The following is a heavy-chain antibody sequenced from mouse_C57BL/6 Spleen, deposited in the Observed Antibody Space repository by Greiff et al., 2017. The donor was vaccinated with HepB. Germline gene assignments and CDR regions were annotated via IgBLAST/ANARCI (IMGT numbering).Heavy chain of an antibody. D-gene: IGHD2-3*01. CDR1: GYTFTDYN. J-gene: IGHJ2*01. CDR2: INPNNGGT. Sequence: EVQLQESGPELVKPGASVKIPCKASGYTFTDYNMDWVKQSHGKSLEWIGDINPNNGGTIYNQKFKGKATLTVDKSSSTAYMELRSLTSEDTAVYYCARRVYDGYYLYYFDYWGQGTTLTVSS. V-gene: IGHV1-18*01. CDR3: ARRVYDGYYLYYFDY.